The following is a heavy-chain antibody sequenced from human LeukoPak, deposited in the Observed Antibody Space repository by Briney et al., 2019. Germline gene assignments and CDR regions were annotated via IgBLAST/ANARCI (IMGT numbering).Heavy chain of an antibody. D-gene: IGHD6-13*01. CDR3: ASSLTGYSSSWFLAY. Sequence: PSETLSLTCAVSGESHSRFYWSWIRQSPGRGLEWIGEINHSGSPNYNPSLKSRVTISLDTSKNQISLRVPSVTAADTAFYFCASSLTGYSSSWFLAYWGPGTLVTVSS. CDR2: INHSGSP. V-gene: IGHV4-34*01. J-gene: IGHJ4*02. CDR1: GESHSRFY.